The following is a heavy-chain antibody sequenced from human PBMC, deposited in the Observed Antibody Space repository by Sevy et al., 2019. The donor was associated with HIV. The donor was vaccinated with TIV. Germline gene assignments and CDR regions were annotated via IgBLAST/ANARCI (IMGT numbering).Heavy chain of an antibody. CDR2: IFSGGST. J-gene: IGHJ4*02. CDR1: GDSISRSGYY. D-gene: IGHD1-1*01. V-gene: IGHV4-31*03. Sequence: SETLSLTCTVSGDSISRSGYYWTWLRQHPGRGLEWLGYIFSGGSTHYNPSLRSRLTISVDTSTNEFSLTLTSVIAADTAVYYCARERTKLERPGHFDSWGPGMLVTVSS. CDR3: ARERTKLERPGHFDS.